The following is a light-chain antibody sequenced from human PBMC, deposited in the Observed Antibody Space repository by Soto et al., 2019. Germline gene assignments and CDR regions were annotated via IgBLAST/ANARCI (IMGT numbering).Light chain of an antibody. CDR2: EVS. V-gene: IGLV2-14*01. Sequence: QSVLTQPASVSGSPGQSITISCTGTSSDVGGYKYVSWYQQHPGKAPKLMIYEVSDRPSGVSNRFSGSKSGNTASLTISGLQAEDGADYYCSSYMSTSTLEFGGGTKVTVL. J-gene: IGLJ3*02. CDR3: SSYMSTSTLE. CDR1: SSDVGGYKY.